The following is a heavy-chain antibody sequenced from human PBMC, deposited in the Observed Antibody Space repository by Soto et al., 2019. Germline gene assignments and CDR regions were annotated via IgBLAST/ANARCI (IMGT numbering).Heavy chain of an antibody. J-gene: IGHJ6*02. D-gene: IGHD5-12*01. CDR2: TSPDNGNT. CDR1: GYTFTIYG. CDR3: ARAPGDSGYAGTDV. V-gene: IGHV1-18*01. Sequence: VQLVQSGGEMKKPGASVKVSCKASGYTFTIYGINWVRQAPGQGVEWMGWTSPDNGNTNYAQKLPGRVTMTTDTSTSTVFMELRSLRSDDTALYYCARAPGDSGYAGTDVWGQGTTVTVSS.